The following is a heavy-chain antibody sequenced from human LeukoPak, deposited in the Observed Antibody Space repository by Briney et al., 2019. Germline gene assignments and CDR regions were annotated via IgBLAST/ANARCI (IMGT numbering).Heavy chain of an antibody. CDR1: GFTFSSHG. CDR3: AKEGDGSGSQNHIFDY. D-gene: IGHD3-10*01. J-gene: IGHJ4*02. Sequence: PGGSLRLSCAASGFTFSSHGMHWVRQAPGKGLEWVAFIRYDGSNKYYADSVKGRFTISRDNSKNTLYLQMNSLRAEDTAVYYCAKEGDGSGSQNHIFDYWGQGTLVTVSS. CDR2: IRYDGSNK. V-gene: IGHV3-30*02.